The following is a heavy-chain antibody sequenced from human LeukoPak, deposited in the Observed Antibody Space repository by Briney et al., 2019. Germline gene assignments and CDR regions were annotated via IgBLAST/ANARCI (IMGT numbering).Heavy chain of an antibody. Sequence: GTSLRLSCGASGFTFNNYGIHWVRQAPGKGLEWVAVISHDGSNKYYADSVKGRFTIYRHNSKNPLYLQMDSLRPEDTAVYYCASLTTINNLDPWGQGTLVTVSS. J-gene: IGHJ5*02. CDR3: ASLTTINNLDP. CDR1: GFTFNNYG. V-gene: IGHV3-30*03. CDR2: ISHDGSNK. D-gene: IGHD5-24*01.